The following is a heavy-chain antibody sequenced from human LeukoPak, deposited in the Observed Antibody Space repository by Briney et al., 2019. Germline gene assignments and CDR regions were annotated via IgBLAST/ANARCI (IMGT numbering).Heavy chain of an antibody. CDR2: IYASGTS. V-gene: IGHV4-4*07. CDR1: GASIGLYY. D-gene: IGHD6-19*01. J-gene: IGHJ6*02. Sequence: SQSLSLTCTVAGASIGLYYWSWVRQPAGKGLEWVGGIYASGTSNYSPSLKSRVTMSLDLSKNQLSLKLNSVTAADTAVYYCARDRAVPHYYYGMDVWGQGTPVTVSS. CDR3: ARDRAVPHYYYGMDV.